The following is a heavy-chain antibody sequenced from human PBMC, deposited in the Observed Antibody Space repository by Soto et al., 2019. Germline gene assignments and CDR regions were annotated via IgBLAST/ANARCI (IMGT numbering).Heavy chain of an antibody. Sequence: SETLSLTCAVYGGSLSGYYWSWIRQPPGKGLEWIGEINHSGSTNYNPSLKSRVTISVDTSKNQFSLKLSSVTAADTAVYYCARDMPPSAMGRTGWFDPWGQGTLVTVSS. J-gene: IGHJ5*02. D-gene: IGHD5-18*01. CDR2: INHSGST. CDR1: GGSLSGYY. V-gene: IGHV4-34*01. CDR3: ARDMPPSAMGRTGWFDP.